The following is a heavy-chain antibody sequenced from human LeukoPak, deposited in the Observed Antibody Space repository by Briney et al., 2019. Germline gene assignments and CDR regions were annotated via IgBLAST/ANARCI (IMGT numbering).Heavy chain of an antibody. CDR3: ARNKAELSFRWFDP. J-gene: IGHJ5*02. V-gene: IGHV3-48*03. Sequence: PGGSLRLSCAPSRFTFSNYEMHWVRQAPGKGLEWLSYISSSGNTIYYADSVKGRFTIPRDNSKNSLYLQMNSLKASDTAMYYCARNKAELSFRWFDPWGEGTLVTVSS. CDR2: ISSSGNTI. D-gene: IGHD3-16*02. CDR1: RFTFSNYE.